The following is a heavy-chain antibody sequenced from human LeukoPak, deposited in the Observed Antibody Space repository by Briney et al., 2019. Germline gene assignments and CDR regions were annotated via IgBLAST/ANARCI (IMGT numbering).Heavy chain of an antibody. Sequence: NPSETLSLTCTVSGGSISSGSYYWSWIRQPAGKGLEWIGRLYTSGSTNYSPSLKSRVTISVDASKNQFSLRLTSVTAADTAVYYCARSPGPDLNYYDTSGSYYFDHWGQGTLVTVSS. CDR1: GGSISSGSYY. CDR2: LYTSGST. D-gene: IGHD3-22*01. CDR3: ARSPGPDLNYYDTSGSYYFDH. V-gene: IGHV4-61*02. J-gene: IGHJ4*02.